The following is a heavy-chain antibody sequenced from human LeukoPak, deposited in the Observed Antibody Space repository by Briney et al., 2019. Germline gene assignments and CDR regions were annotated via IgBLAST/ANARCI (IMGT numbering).Heavy chain of an antibody. Sequence: ASVNVSCTASGYTFTSHYMHWVRQAPEQGLEWMGWISAYNGNTNYAQKLQGRVIMTTDTSTSTAYMELRSLRSDDTAVYYCASSGSGSYWTHYYWGQGTLVTVSS. CDR1: GYTFTSHY. CDR2: ISAYNGNT. CDR3: ASSGSGSYWTHYY. V-gene: IGHV1-18*04. D-gene: IGHD3-10*01. J-gene: IGHJ4*02.